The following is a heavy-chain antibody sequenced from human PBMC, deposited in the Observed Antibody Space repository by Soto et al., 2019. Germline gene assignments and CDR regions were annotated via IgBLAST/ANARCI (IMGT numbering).Heavy chain of an antibody. CDR3: TRNRSPTY. J-gene: IGHJ4*02. CDR1: GFTFSTYW. V-gene: IGHV3-7*05. CDR2: INEDGSEK. Sequence: GGSLRLSCAASGFTFSTYWMTWVRRAPGKGLEWVANINEDGSEKYYVDSVKGRFTISRDNAQNSLYLQMDSLRAEDTAVYYCTRNRSPTYWGQGTLVTVSS.